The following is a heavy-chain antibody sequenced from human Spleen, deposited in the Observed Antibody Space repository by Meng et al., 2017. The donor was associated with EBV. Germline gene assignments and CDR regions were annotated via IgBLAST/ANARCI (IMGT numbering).Heavy chain of an antibody. CDR2: SSWYGGST. CDR3: GKDPAYSGCEIIMDY. CDR1: GVPFDDCA. D-gene: IGHD6-25*01. V-gene: IGHV3-20*04. Sequence: VQVVVSVGGVVRPGGALMLACAVSGVPFDDCAISWVRQAAGEGLGRVSNSSWYGGSTTYADSVKDRCIISRDNPKNTLYLQVISLRTEDPAVVYYGKDPAYSGCEIIMDYWGQGTLVTVSS. J-gene: IGHJ4*02.